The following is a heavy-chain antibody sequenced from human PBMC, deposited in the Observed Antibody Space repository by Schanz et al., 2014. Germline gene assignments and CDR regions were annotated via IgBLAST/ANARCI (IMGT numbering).Heavy chain of an antibody. Sequence: EVQLVESGGGLVKPGGSLRLSCAAYGFTFSSYSMNWVRQAPGKGLEWVSSISSSSSYIYYADTVKGRFTIARDNAKNSLYLQMISLGYKDTAVYCCARTFDDRRAYGSWYCLWDCMHAWGQGSTVTVSS. CDR1: GFTFSSYS. CDR2: ISSSSSYI. J-gene: IGHJ6*02. V-gene: IGHV3-21*04. CDR3: ARTFDDRRAYGSWYCLWDCMHA. D-gene: IGHD3-10*01.